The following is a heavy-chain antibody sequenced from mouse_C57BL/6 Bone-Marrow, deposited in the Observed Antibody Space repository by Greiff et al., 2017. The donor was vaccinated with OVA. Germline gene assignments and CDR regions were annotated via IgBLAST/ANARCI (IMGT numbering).Heavy chain of an antibody. CDR1: GYTFTDYE. Sequence: QVQLQQSGAELVRPGASVTLSCKASGYTFTDYEMHWVKQTPVHGLEWIGAIDPETGGTAYNQKFKGKAILTADKSSSTAYMELRSLTSEDSAVYYCTRWNYYSGSSPYFDVWGTGTTVTVSS. CDR2: IDPETGGT. V-gene: IGHV1-15*01. J-gene: IGHJ1*03. CDR3: TRWNYYSGSSPYFDV. D-gene: IGHD1-1*01.